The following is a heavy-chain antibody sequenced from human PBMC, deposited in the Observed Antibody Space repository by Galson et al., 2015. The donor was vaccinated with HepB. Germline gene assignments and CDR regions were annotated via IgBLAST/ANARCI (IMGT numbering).Heavy chain of an antibody. J-gene: IGHJ4*02. CDR1: GGTFSSYA. CDR3: ARDHSGSPRLFDY. CDR2: ISAYNGNT. Sequence: SVKVSCKASGGTFSSYAISWVRQAPGQGLEWMGWISAYNGNTNYAQKLQGRVTMTTDTSTSTAYMELRSLRSDDTAVYYCARDHSGSPRLFDYWGQETLVTVSS. V-gene: IGHV1-18*01. D-gene: IGHD1-26*01.